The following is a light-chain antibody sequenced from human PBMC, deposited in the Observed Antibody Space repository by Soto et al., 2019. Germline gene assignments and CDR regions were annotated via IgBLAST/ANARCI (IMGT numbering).Light chain of an antibody. J-gene: IGKJ1*01. CDR2: GAS. CDR3: QQYGSSPWT. V-gene: IGKV3-20*01. Sequence: EIVLTQSPGTLSLSPGERATLSCRASQSVSSSYLAWYQQKPGQAPRLLIYGASSRATGIPDRFSGSGSGTEFTLTISRLAAEDFAVYYCQQYGSSPWTFGQGTKGEIK. CDR1: QSVSSSY.